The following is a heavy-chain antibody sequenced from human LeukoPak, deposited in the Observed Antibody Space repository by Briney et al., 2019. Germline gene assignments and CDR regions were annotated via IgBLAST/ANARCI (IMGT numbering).Heavy chain of an antibody. CDR3: DLNYYDSSGPIDY. V-gene: IGHV4-39*01. D-gene: IGHD3-22*01. J-gene: IGHJ4*02. Sequence: SETLSLTCTVSGGSISSSSYYWGWIRQPPGKGLEWIGSIYYSGSTYYNPSLKSRVTISVDTSKNQFSLKLSSVTAADTAVYYCDLNYYDSSGPIDYWGQGTLVTVSS. CDR1: GGSISSSSYY. CDR2: IYYSGST.